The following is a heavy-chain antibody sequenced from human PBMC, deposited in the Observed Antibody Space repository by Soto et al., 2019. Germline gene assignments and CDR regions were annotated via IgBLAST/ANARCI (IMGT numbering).Heavy chain of an antibody. CDR2: IWSDGNNK. Sequence: PGGSLRLSCAAPGFTFSSYGMHWVRQAPGKGLEWVALIWSDGNNKYYADSVKGRFTVSRDNSKNTLYLQMNSLRAEDTAVYYCALPPGRVTSSPGSQHWGQGTLVTVSS. D-gene: IGHD4-4*01. CDR3: ALPPGRVTSSPGSQH. CDR1: GFTFSSYG. J-gene: IGHJ1*01. V-gene: IGHV3-33*01.